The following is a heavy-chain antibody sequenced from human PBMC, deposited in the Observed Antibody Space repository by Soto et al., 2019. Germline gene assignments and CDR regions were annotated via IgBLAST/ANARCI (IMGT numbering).Heavy chain of an antibody. D-gene: IGHD3-10*01. Sequence: ASVKVSCKASGYTFTSYGISWVRQTPGQGLEWMGWISAYNGNTNYAQKLQGRVTMTTDTSTSTAYMELRSLRSDDTAVYYCARVSIWFVGLWRDELNWFGPWGEGILVTVSS. CDR3: ARVSIWFVGLWRDELNWFGP. V-gene: IGHV1-18*01. J-gene: IGHJ5*02. CDR2: ISAYNGNT. CDR1: GYTFTSYG.